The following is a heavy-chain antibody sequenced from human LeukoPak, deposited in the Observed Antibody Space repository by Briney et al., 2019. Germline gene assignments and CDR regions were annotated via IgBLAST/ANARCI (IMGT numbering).Heavy chain of an antibody. CDR2: IIPIFGTA. J-gene: IGHJ3*02. D-gene: IGHD3-22*01. CDR1: GGTFSSYA. CDR3: ARDLTYYYDSSGYYWDAFDI. Sequence: SVKVSCKASGGTFSSYAISWVRQAPGQGLEWMGGIIPIFGTANYAQKFQGRVTITADESTSTAYMELSSLRSEDTAVYYCARDLTYYYDSSGYYWDAFDIWGQGTMVIVSS. V-gene: IGHV1-69*01.